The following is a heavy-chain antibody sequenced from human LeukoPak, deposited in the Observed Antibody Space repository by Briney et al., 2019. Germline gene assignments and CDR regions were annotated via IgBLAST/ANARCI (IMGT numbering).Heavy chain of an antibody. V-gene: IGHV3-74*01. CDR1: GFTFSSYW. Sequence: PGGSLRLPCAASGFTFSSYWMHWVRQAPGKGLVWVSRINSDGSSTSYADSVKGRFTISRDNAKNTLYLQMNSLRAEDTAAYYCARSGGDSNVLLWFGEQYYFDYWGQGTLVTVSS. J-gene: IGHJ4*02. CDR2: INSDGSST. CDR3: ARSGGDSNVLLWFGEQYYFDY. D-gene: IGHD3-10*01.